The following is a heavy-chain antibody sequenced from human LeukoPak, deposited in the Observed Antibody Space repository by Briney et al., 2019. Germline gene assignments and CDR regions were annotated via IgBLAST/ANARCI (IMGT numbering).Heavy chain of an antibody. Sequence: GGSLRLSCAASGFTFSSYSMNWVRQAPGKGLEWVSSISSSSSYIYYADSVKGRFTISRDNAKNSLYLQMNSLRAEDTTVYYCARDEESSGLYVLDFDYWGQGTLVTVSS. D-gene: IGHD6-19*01. CDR1: GFTFSSYS. CDR2: ISSSSSYI. V-gene: IGHV3-21*01. J-gene: IGHJ4*02. CDR3: ARDEESSGLYVLDFDY.